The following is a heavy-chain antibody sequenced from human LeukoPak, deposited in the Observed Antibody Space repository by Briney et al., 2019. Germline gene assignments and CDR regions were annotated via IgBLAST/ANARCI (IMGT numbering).Heavy chain of an antibody. D-gene: IGHD6-19*01. J-gene: IGHJ5*02. CDR3: ARDSSGWYHWFDP. CDR1: GYTFTSYT. CDR2: INGGNSNT. V-gene: IGHV1-3*03. Sequence: GGSLRLYCKASGYTFTSYTLHWLRQAPGQRLEWMGWINGGNSNTKYSQESQGRVTITRDTSASTAYMELSSLRSEDTAVYYCARDSSGWYHWFDPWGQGTLVTVSS.